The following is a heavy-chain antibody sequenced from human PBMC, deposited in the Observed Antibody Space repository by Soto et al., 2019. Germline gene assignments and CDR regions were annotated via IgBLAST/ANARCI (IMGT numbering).Heavy chain of an antibody. V-gene: IGHV4-39*01. D-gene: IGHD3-3*01. CDR2: IYYSGST. CDR1: GGSISSSSYY. CDR3: ARLTPIYDFWSGYYTGGNYYYGMDV. J-gene: IGHJ6*02. Sequence: PSETLSLTCTVSGGSISSSSYYWGWIRQPPGKGLEWIGSIYYSGSTYYNPSLKSRVTISVDTSKNQFSLKLSSVTAADTAVYYCARLTPIYDFWSGYYTGGNYYYGMDVWGQGTKVTVSS.